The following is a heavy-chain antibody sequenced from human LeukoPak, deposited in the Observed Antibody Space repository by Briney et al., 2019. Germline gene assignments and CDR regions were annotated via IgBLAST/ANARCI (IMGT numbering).Heavy chain of an antibody. D-gene: IGHD3-22*01. CDR1: GYTFTSYD. CDR3: ASLLYYDSSGYSREY. J-gene: IGHJ4*02. CDR2: IIPIFGTA. Sequence: SVKVSCKASGYTFTSYDINWVRQATGQGLEWMGGIIPIFGTANYAQKFQGRVTITADESTSTAYMELSSLRSEDTAVYYCASLLYYDSSGYSREYWGQGTLVTVSS. V-gene: IGHV1-69*13.